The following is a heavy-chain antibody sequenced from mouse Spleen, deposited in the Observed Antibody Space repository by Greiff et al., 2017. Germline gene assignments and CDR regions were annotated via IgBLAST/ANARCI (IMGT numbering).Heavy chain of an antibody. Sequence: QVQLQQPGAELVMPGASVKLSCKASGYTFTSYWMHWVKQRPGQGLEWIGEIDPSDSYTNYNQKFKGKATLTVDKSSSTAYMQLSSLTSEDSAVYYCARSDGSYGAMDYWGQGTSVTVSS. CDR1: GYTFTSYW. CDR3: ARSDGSYGAMDY. V-gene: IGHV1-69*01. CDR2: IDPSDSYT. J-gene: IGHJ4*01. D-gene: IGHD1-1*02.